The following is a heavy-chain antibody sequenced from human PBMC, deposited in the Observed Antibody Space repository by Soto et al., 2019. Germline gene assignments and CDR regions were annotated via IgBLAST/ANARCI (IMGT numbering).Heavy chain of an antibody. Sequence: GASVKVSCKASGGTFSSYAISWVRQAPGQGLEWMGGIIPIFGTANYAQKFQGRVTITADESTSTAYMELSSLRSEDTAVYYCAREEQLTRDYFDDWGQGTRVTVSS. V-gene: IGHV1-69*13. CDR2: IIPIFGTA. D-gene: IGHD1-1*01. CDR1: GGTFSSYA. CDR3: AREEQLTRDYFDD. J-gene: IGHJ4*02.